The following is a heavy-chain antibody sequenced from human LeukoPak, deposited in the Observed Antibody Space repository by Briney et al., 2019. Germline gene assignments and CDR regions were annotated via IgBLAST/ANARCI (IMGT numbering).Heavy chain of an antibody. CDR2: INHSGGT. CDR3: ERRRVFVGRYFDY. V-gene: IGHV4-34*01. CDR1: GGSLSGYY. J-gene: IGHJ4*02. Sequence: PSETLSLTCAVSGGSLSGYYWSWIRQPPGKGLEWVGEINHSGGTNYNPSIKSRVTISVVTSKNQFSLKLSSVTAADTAVYYCERRRVFVGRYFDYWGQGTLVTVSS. D-gene: IGHD3-16*01.